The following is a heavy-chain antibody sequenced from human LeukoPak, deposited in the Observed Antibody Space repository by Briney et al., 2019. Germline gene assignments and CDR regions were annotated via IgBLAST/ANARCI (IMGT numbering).Heavy chain of an antibody. CDR1: GFTFSSSW. J-gene: IGHJ6*04. D-gene: IGHD3-16*01. CDR2: ITRDGSST. V-gene: IGHV3-74*01. CDR3: TRDPGYESWSPFWGGMDV. Sequence: PGGSLRLSCAASGFTFSSSWMDWVRHAPGKGLVWVSRITRDGSSTTYADSVKGRLTTSRDNAKNTLYLQMDSLRDDDTAVYYCTRDPGYESWSPFWGGMDVWGKGTTVSVSS.